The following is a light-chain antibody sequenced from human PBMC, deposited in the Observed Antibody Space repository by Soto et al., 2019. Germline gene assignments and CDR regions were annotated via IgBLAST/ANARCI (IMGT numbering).Light chain of an antibody. J-gene: IGLJ2*01. V-gene: IGLV2-23*01. Sequence: QSALTQPASVSGSPGQSITISCTGTSSDVGSDNLVSWYQQHPGKAPKLMIYEGSKRPSGVSNRFSGSKSVNTASLTISGLQAEDEADYYCCSYAGSSTAIFGGGTKLTVL. CDR1: SSDVGSDNL. CDR3: CSYAGSSTAI. CDR2: EGS.